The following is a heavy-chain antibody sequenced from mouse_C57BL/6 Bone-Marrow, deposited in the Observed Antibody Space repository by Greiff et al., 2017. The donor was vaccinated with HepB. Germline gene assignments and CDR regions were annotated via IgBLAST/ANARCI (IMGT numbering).Heavy chain of an antibody. J-gene: IGHJ2*01. Sequence: DVHLVESGGGLVKPGGSLKLSCAASGFTFSSYAMSWVRQTPEKRLEWVATISDGGSYTYYPDNVKGRFTISRDNAKNNLYLQMSHLKSEDTAMYYCARDASYYDWGQGTTLTVSS. CDR2: ISDGGSYT. CDR3: ARDASYYD. CDR1: GFTFSSYA. V-gene: IGHV5-4*01. D-gene: IGHD1-1*01.